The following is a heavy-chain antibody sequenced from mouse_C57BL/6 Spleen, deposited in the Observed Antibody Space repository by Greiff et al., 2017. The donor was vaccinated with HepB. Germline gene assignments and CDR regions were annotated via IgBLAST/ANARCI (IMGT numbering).Heavy chain of an antibody. CDR1: GFTFSDYG. V-gene: IGHV5-17*01. CDR2: ISSGSSTI. Sequence: EVQLVESGGGFVKPGGSLKLSCAASGFTFSDYGMHWVRQAPEKGLEWVAYISSGSSTIYYADTVKGRFTISRDNAKNTLFLQMTSLRSEDTAMYYCARPGIYYYAFAYWGQGTLVTVSA. CDR3: ARPGIYYYAFAY. D-gene: IGHD1-1*01. J-gene: IGHJ3*01.